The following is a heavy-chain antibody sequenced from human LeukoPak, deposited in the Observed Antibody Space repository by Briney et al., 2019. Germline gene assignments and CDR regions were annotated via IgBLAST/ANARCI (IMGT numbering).Heavy chain of an antibody. J-gene: IGHJ4*02. Sequence: GGSLRLSCAASGFTFSGSAMHWVRQASGKVLEWVGRIRSKANSYATAYAASVKGRFTISRDDSKNTTYLQMNSLKTEDTAVYYCTSRPLLSYYGSGRTRSDYWGQGTLVTVSS. CDR2: IRSKANSYAT. CDR3: TSRPLLSYYGSGRTRSDY. D-gene: IGHD3-10*01. V-gene: IGHV3-73*01. CDR1: GFTFSGSA.